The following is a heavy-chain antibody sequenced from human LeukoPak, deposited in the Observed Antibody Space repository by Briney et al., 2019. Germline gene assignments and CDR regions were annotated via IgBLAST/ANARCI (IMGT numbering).Heavy chain of an antibody. J-gene: IGHJ3*02. CDR3: ARGPSITMIVVVMDAFDI. V-gene: IGHV4-30-4*01. Sequence: SETLSLTCTVSGGSISSGDYYWSWIRQPPGKGLEWIGYIYYSGSTYYNPSLKSRVTISVDTSQNQFSLKLSSVTAADTAVYYCARGPSITMIVVVMDAFDIWGQGTMVTVSS. CDR1: GGSISSGDYY. CDR2: IYYSGST. D-gene: IGHD3-22*01.